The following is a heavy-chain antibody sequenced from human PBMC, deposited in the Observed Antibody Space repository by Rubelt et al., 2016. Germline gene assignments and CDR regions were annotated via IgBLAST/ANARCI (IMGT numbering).Heavy chain of an antibody. V-gene: IGHV3-23*04. CDR3: VQQANDSPGTSVARSFDY. CDR2: ISPLGDYI. J-gene: IGHJ4*02. D-gene: IGHD6-19*01. Sequence: EVQLVESGGGLVKPGGSLRLSCAASGFTLSSYAMTWVRQAPGKGLEWVSAISPLGDYIYYVDSVRGRFTTSRDNSRKTLYLQMNSLGAEDTALYYCVQQANDSPGTSVARSFDYWGQGILVTVSS. CDR1: GFTLSSYA.